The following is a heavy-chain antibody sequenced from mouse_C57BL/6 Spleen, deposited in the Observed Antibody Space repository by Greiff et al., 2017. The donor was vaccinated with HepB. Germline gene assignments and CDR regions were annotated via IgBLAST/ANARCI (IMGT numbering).Heavy chain of an antibody. CDR3: ARFNSLYYSNTWFAY. D-gene: IGHD2-5*01. CDR1: GYTFTSYW. V-gene: IGHV1-55*01. J-gene: IGHJ3*01. Sequence: QVQLQQSGAELVKPGASVKMSCKASGYTFTSYWITWVKQRPGQGLEWIGDIYPGSGSTNYNEKFKSKATLTVDTSSSTAYMQLSSLTSEDSAVYYCARFNSLYYSNTWFAYWGQGTLVTVSA. CDR2: IYPGSGST.